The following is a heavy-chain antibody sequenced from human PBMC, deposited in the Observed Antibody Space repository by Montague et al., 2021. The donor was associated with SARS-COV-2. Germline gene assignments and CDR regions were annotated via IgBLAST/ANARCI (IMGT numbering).Heavy chain of an antibody. CDR1: GFSLSTSGVG. CDR2: IYWDDDK. Sequence: VKPTQTLTLTCTFSGFSLSTSGVGVGWIRQPPGKAPEWLALIYWDDDKRYSPSLKSRLTITKDTSKNQVVLTMTNMDPVDTATYYCARRITIYAFDIWGQGTMVTVSS. V-gene: IGHV2-5*02. CDR3: ARRITIYAFDI. D-gene: IGHD3-3*01. J-gene: IGHJ3*02.